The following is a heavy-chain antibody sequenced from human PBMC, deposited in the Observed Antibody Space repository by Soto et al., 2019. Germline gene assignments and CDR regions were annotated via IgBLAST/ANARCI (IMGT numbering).Heavy chain of an antibody. D-gene: IGHD2-2*01. Sequence: GGSLRLSCAASGFTFSSYAMSWVRQAPGKGLEWVSAISGSGGSTYYADSVKGRFTISRDNSKNTLYLQMNSLRAEDTAVYYCAKCEYQLLIRGNWFDPWGQGTLVTVSS. CDR1: GFTFSSYA. J-gene: IGHJ5*02. V-gene: IGHV3-23*01. CDR3: AKCEYQLLIRGNWFDP. CDR2: ISGSGGST.